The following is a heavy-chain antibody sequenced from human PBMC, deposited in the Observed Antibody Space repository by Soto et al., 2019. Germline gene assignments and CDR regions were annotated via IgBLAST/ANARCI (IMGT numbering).Heavy chain of an antibody. J-gene: IGHJ5*01. Sequence: QVQLQESGPGLVKPSETLSLTCTVSGGSISSYYWSWIRQSAGKGLEWIGRIYANGITKYNPPLESRVTVSLDTSKNKFSPSLRSVTAADTAVYYCARCPGGYNEFDSRGQGTLVTVSS. CDR3: ARCPGGYNEFDS. V-gene: IGHV4-4*07. D-gene: IGHD3-10*01. CDR1: GGSISSYY. CDR2: IYANGIT.